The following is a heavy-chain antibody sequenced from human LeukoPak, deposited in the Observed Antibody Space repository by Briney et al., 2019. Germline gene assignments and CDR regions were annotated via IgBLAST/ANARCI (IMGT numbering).Heavy chain of an antibody. D-gene: IGHD5-18*01. CDR3: ARETDRGYSFGWDF. V-gene: IGHV3-9*01. Sequence: GGSLRLSCAASGFMFNDYAMEWVRQATGKGLEWVSGFSWNSGTIGYADSVKGRFIISRDNAKNSLYLQLNSLRPEDTALYYCARETDRGYSFGWDFSGQGTLVTVSS. J-gene: IGHJ4*02. CDR1: GFMFNDYA. CDR2: FSWNSGTI.